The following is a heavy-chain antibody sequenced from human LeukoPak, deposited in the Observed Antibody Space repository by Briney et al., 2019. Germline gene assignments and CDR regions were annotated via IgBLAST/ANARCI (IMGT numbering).Heavy chain of an antibody. J-gene: IGHJ4*02. CDR3: AGSIAVAGTIDY. CDR2: IWYDGSNK. D-gene: IGHD6-19*01. Sequence: KSGGSLRLSCAPSGFPFSSHGMHWVRQAPGKGLEWVAVIWYDGSNKYYADSVKGRFTISRDNSKNTLYLQMNSLRVDDTAVYYCAGSIAVAGTIDYWGQGTVVTVSS. V-gene: IGHV3-33*01. CDR1: GFPFSSHG.